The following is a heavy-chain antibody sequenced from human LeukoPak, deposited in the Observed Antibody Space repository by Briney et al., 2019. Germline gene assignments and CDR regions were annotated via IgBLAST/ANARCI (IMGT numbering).Heavy chain of an antibody. CDR2: IKQDGSEK. D-gene: IGHD5-24*01. CDR1: GFTFSRYW. V-gene: IGHV3-7*01. Sequence: PGGSLRLSCVASGFTFSRYWMSWVRHAPGKGLEWVANIKQDGSEKYYLDSVKGRFTISRDKPKNSLYLQMNSLRAEETAVYYCARDADLGATTTGXFXXWGPXXMVT. J-gene: IGHJ3*01. CDR3: ARDADLGATTTGXFXX.